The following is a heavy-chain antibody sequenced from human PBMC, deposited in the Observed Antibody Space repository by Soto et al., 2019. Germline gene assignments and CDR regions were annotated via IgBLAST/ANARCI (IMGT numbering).Heavy chain of an antibody. Sequence: QVQLVQSGAEVKMPGASVKVSCKASGYTFITYAVHWVRQAPGQRLEWMGRIDAGNGNTRYSQTFQGRVTITRDTSASTVYMELSSLNSEDTAVFYCARDRHYYDCSGSSYYFDYWGQGTLVTVSS. CDR3: ARDRHYYDCSGSSYYFDY. J-gene: IGHJ4*02. D-gene: IGHD3-22*01. CDR2: IDAGNGNT. V-gene: IGHV1-3*01. CDR1: GYTFITYA.